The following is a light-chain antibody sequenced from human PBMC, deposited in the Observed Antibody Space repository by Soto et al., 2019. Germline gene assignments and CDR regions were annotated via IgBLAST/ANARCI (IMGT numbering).Light chain of an antibody. CDR1: QSISNH. V-gene: IGKV1-39*01. CDR3: MQALQTPLT. J-gene: IGKJ4*01. CDR2: AAS. Sequence: DIQMTQSPSSLSASLEDRVIITCRASQSISNHLNWYQQKPGKAPKLLIFAASSSQSGVPDRFSGSGSGTDFTLKISRLEAEDVGVYYCMQALQTPLTFGGGTKVDI.